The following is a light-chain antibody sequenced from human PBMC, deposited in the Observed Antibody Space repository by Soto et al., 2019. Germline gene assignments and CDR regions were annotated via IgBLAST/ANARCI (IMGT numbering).Light chain of an antibody. CDR2: DAS. Sequence: EIVMTQSPATLSVSPGERATLSCMASQSIISNLAWYQQRPGQAPRLLIYDASNRATGIPARFSGSGSGTDFTLTISSLEPEDFAVYYCQQRSNWPITFGQGTRLEI. V-gene: IGKV3-11*01. CDR3: QQRSNWPIT. CDR1: QSIISN. J-gene: IGKJ5*01.